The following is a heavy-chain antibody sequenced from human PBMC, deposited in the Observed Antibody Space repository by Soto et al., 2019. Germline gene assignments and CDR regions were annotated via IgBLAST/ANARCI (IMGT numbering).Heavy chain of an antibody. D-gene: IGHD3-16*01. CDR2: ISYDGSNK. V-gene: IGHV3-30*18. J-gene: IGHJ6*02. Sequence: PGGSLRLSCAASGFTFSRYGMHWVRQAPGKGLEWVAVISYDGSNKYYVDSVKGRFTISRDNSKNTLYLQMNSLRGEDTAVYYCAKDRLVRANDPGPYGMDVWGQGTTVTVSS. CDR1: GFTFSRYG. CDR3: AKDRLVRANDPGPYGMDV.